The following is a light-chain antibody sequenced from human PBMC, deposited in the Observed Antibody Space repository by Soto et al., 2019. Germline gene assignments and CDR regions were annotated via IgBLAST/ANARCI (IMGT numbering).Light chain of an antibody. CDR2: GNN. CDR1: SANIGAGYD. J-gene: IGLJ2*01. CDR3: QSYDSSLSGFVV. Sequence: QSVLTQPPSVSGAPGQRVTISCTGSSANIGAGYDVHWYQQLPGTAPKLLIYGNNNRPSGVPDRFSGSKSGTSASLAITGLQAEDEADYYCQSYDSSLSGFVVFXGGTQLTVL. V-gene: IGLV1-40*01.